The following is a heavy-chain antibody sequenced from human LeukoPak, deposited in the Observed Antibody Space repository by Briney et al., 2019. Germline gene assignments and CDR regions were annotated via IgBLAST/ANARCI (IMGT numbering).Heavy chain of an antibody. CDR3: ARDGYYGSGSYSAPDY. J-gene: IGHJ4*02. CDR1: GYTFTGYY. Sequence: ASVKVSCKASGYTFTGYYMHWVRQAPGPGLEWMGWINPNSGGTNYAQKFQGRVTMTRDTSISTAYMELSRLRSDDTAVYYYARDGYYGSGSYSAPDYWGQGTLVTVSS. V-gene: IGHV1-2*02. CDR2: INPNSGGT. D-gene: IGHD3-10*01.